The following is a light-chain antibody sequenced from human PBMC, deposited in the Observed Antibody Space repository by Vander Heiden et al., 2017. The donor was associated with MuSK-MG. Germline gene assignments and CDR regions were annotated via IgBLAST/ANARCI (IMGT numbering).Light chain of an antibody. CDR2: GVS. CDR3: QQDDSSPIT. J-gene: IGKJ5*01. CDR1: QSASSSY. Sequence: EIVLTQSPGTLSLSPGESATLPCRASQSASSSYLASYQPKPGQAPRLPNDGVSSRATGIPDRLRGNGSGTDFTLTISILDPEDFAVSYCQQDDSSPITFGQGTRLEIK. V-gene: IGKV3-20*01.